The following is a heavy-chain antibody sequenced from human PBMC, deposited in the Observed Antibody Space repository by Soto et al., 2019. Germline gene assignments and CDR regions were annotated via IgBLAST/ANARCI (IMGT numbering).Heavy chain of an antibody. CDR1: GFTFSSYS. J-gene: IGHJ3*01. CDR3: ARWTVVVKIGATTPDNAFHS. Sequence: KSGGSLRLSCAASGFTFSSYSMNWVRQAPGKGLEWVSSISSSSSYIYYADSVKGRFTISRDNAKNSLYLQMNSLRAEDTAVYYCARWTVVVKIGATTPDNAFHSWGHGPTVT. D-gene: IGHD3-22*01. CDR2: ISSSSSYI. V-gene: IGHV3-21*01.